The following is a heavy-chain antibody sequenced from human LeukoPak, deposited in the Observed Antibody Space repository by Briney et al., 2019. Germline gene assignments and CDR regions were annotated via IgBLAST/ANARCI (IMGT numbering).Heavy chain of an antibody. CDR1: GFTFSSSS. J-gene: IGHJ3*02. D-gene: IGHD7-27*01. V-gene: IGHV3-21*01. CDR3: ARDKNWGSGAFDI. Sequence: GGSLRLSCAASGFTFSSSSMIWVRQAQGKGLEWVSSISISSSYLYYADSVKGRFTISRDNAKNSLYLQMNSLRAEDTAVYYCARDKNWGSGAFDIWGQGTMVTVSS. CDR2: ISISSSYL.